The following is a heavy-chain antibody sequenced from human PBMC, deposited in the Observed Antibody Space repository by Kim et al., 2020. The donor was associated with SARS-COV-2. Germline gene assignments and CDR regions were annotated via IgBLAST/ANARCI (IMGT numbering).Heavy chain of an antibody. CDR2: IYYSGST. V-gene: IGHV4-59*13. Sequence: SETLSLTCTVSGGSISSYYWSWIRQPPGKGLEWIGYIYYSGSTNYNPSLKSRVTISVDTSKNQFSLKLSSVTAAATAVSYCARGFDYWGQGTLVTVSS. J-gene: IGHJ4*02. CDR1: GGSISSYY. CDR3: ARGFDY.